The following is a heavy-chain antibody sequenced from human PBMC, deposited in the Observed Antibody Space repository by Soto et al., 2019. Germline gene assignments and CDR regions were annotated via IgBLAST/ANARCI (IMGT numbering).Heavy chain of an antibody. CDR1: GGAFKSFA. CDR2: ITPLVGTV. Sequence: QVQLVQSGVEVKNPGSSLKVSCKASGGAFKSFAFSWVRQAPGQGLEWLGGITPLVGTVNYAKKFQGRLTITVDESASTAHMELSGLRSEDTAVYYCAKGHCIGGSCYSVVWWFDPWGQGTPLTVSS. J-gene: IGHJ5*02. D-gene: IGHD2-15*01. CDR3: AKGHCIGGSCYSVVWWFDP. V-gene: IGHV1-69*01.